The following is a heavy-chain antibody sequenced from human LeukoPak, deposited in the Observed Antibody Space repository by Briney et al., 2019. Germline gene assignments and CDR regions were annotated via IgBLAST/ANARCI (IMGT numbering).Heavy chain of an antibody. D-gene: IGHD6-19*01. CDR3: ARESQWLGTGGWFDP. J-gene: IGHJ5*02. V-gene: IGHV1-18*01. CDR2: ISAYNGNT. CDR1: GYTFTSYG. Sequence: ASVKVSCKASGYTFTSYGISWVRQAPGQGLEWMGWISAYNGNTNYAQKLQGRVTMTTDTSTSTAYMELRSLRSDDTAVYYCARESQWLGTGGWFDPWGQGTLVTVSS.